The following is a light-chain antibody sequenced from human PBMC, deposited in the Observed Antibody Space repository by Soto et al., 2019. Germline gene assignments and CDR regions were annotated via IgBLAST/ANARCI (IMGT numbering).Light chain of an antibody. V-gene: IGKV3-11*01. CDR1: QTINNY. CDR3: QQRRDWPPRLT. J-gene: IGKJ4*01. Sequence: EIVLTQSPATLSLSPGERATLSCRASQTINNYLAWYQQKPGQAPRLLVYDASSRAIGIPARFSGSGSGTDLTLTISSLEPEDFAVYYCQQRRDWPPRLTFGGGTKVEIK. CDR2: DAS.